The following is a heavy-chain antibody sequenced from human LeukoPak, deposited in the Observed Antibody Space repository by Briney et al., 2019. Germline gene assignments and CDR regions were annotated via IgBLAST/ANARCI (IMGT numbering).Heavy chain of an antibody. J-gene: IGHJ4*02. Sequence: ASVKVSCTASGYTFTGYYMHWVRQAPGQGLEWMGWINPNSGGTNYAQKFQGRVTMTRDTSFSTAYMELSRLRSDDTAVYYCARTRDYGDYYSPEWLDYWGQGTLVTVSS. D-gene: IGHD4-17*01. CDR3: ARTRDYGDYYSPEWLDY. CDR1: GYTFTGYY. CDR2: INPNSGGT. V-gene: IGHV1-2*02.